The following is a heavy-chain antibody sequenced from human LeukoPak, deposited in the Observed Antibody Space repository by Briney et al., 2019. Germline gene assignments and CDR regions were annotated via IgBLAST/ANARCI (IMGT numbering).Heavy chain of an antibody. V-gene: IGHV3-23*01. J-gene: IGHJ4*02. CDR3: ARVVSLTSDY. Sequence: GGSLRLSCAASGFTFNSYAMTWVRQAPGKGLEWVSVISGSGGNTYYAEPVKGRFTISRDNSKNTLYLQMNSLRAEDTALYYCARVVSLTSDYWGQGILVTVSS. CDR1: GFTFNSYA. CDR2: ISGSGGNT.